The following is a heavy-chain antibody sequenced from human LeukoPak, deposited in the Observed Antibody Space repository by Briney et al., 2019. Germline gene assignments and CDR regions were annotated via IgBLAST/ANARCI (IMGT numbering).Heavy chain of an antibody. CDR1: GFPFSSYG. V-gene: IGHV3-30*18. J-gene: IGHJ4*02. CDR2: ISYDGSNK. CDR3: AKEGRDPGYSYGYSVLYFDY. Sequence: GGSLRLSCAASGFPFSSYGMHWVRQAPGKGLEWVAVISYDGSNKYYADSVKGRFTISRDNSKNTLYLQMNSLRAEDTAVYYCAKEGRDPGYSYGYSVLYFDYWGQGTLVTVSS. D-gene: IGHD5-18*01.